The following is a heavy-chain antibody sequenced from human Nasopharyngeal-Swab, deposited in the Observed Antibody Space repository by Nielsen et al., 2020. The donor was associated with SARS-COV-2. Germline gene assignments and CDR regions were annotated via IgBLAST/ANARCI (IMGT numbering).Heavy chain of an antibody. CDR2: IYPGDSDT. CDR3: ARDSYCSGGSCYPGYYYYGMDV. V-gene: IGHV5-51*01. D-gene: IGHD2-15*01. CDR1: GYRFTSYW. J-gene: IGHJ6*02. Sequence: ESLKISCKGSGYRFTSYWIGWVRQMPGKGLEWMGIIYPGDSDTRYSPSFQGQVTISADKSISTAYLQWSSLKASDTAMYYCARDSYCSGGSCYPGYYYYGMDVWGQGTTVTVSS.